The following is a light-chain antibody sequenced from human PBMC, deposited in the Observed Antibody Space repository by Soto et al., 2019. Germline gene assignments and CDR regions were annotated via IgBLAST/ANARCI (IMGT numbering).Light chain of an antibody. Sequence: EIVLTQSPGTLSLSPGERATLSCRASQSVSSSYLAWYQQKPGQAPRLLIYVASSRATGIPDRFSGSGSGTDFTLTISRLEPEDFAVYYCQQYGSSPPYTFGQGNKLEIK. V-gene: IGKV3-20*01. J-gene: IGKJ2*01. CDR3: QQYGSSPPYT. CDR2: VAS. CDR1: QSVSSSY.